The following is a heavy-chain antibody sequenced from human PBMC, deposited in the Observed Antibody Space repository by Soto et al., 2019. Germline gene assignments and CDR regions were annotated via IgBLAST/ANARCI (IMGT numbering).Heavy chain of an antibody. CDR3: ARGITMVRGVIPRPYFDY. J-gene: IGHJ4*02. D-gene: IGHD3-10*01. V-gene: IGHV4-34*01. CDR1: GGSFSGYY. Sequence: PSETLSLTCAVYGGSFSGYYWSWIRQPPGKGLEWIGEINHSGSSNYNPSLKSRATISVDTSKNQFSLKLSSVTAADTAVYYCARGITMVRGVIPRPYFDYWGQGTLVTVSS. CDR2: INHSGSS.